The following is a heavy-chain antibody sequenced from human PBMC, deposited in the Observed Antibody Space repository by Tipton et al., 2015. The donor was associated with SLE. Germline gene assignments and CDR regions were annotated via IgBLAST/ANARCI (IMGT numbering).Heavy chain of an antibody. V-gene: IGHV3-64*01. Sequence: SLRLSCAASGFTFSSYVMHWVRQAPGKGLEYVSLISSNGGSTYYANSVKGRFTISRDNSKNTLYLQMGSLRAEDMAVYYCARHRIAAAGGYYYGMDVWGQGTTVTVSS. CDR2: ISSNGGST. D-gene: IGHD6-13*01. CDR1: GFTFSSYV. J-gene: IGHJ6*02. CDR3: ARHRIAAAGGYYYGMDV.